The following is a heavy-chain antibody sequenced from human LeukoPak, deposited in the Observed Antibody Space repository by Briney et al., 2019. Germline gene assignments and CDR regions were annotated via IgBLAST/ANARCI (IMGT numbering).Heavy chain of an antibody. CDR3: AHRRDGRSQRVYYFDY. Sequence: SGPTLVKPTQTLTLTCTFSGFSLHTSGVGVGWIRQSPGKALEWLALIYWNDDKRYSPSVRSRLTITKDTSKNHIVLTMTYMDPVDTATYYCAHRRDGRSQRVYYFDYRGHGTLVTVPS. CDR1: GFSLHTSGVG. J-gene: IGHJ4*01. V-gene: IGHV2-5*01. D-gene: IGHD5-24*01. CDR2: IYWNDDK.